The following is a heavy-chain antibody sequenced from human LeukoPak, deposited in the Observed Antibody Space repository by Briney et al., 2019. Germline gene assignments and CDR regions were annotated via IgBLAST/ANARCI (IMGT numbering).Heavy chain of an antibody. D-gene: IGHD2-8*01. V-gene: IGHV3-23*01. CDR2: FSGSGGTT. CDR3: ANGNRCTSPNCLGYYYFYMDV. J-gene: IGHJ6*03. Sequence: GGSLRLSCAASGFTSSSYAMNWVRQAPGRGLEWVSGFSGSGGTTYYADSVKGRSTISRDNSKNTLYLQMNSLRAEDTAVYYCANGNRCTSPNCLGYYYFYMDVWGKGTTVTVSS. CDR1: GFTSSSYA.